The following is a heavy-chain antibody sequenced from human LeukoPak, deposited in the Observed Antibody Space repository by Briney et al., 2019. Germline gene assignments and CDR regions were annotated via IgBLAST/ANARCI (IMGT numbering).Heavy chain of an antibody. CDR2: ISYDGGNK. J-gene: IGHJ4*02. CDR1: GFTFSSYG. Sequence: PGGSLRLSCAASGFTFSSYGMHWVRQAPGKGLEWVAVISYDGGNKYYADSVKGRFTISRDNSKNTLYLQMNSLRAEDTAVYYCALTTGTTEIDYWGQGTLVTVSS. CDR3: ALTTGTTEIDY. V-gene: IGHV3-30*03. D-gene: IGHD1-1*01.